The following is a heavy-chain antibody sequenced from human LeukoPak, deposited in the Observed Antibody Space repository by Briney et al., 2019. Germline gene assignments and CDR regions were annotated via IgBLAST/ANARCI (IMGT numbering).Heavy chain of an antibody. V-gene: IGHV1-18*01. CDR2: ISAYYGEA. CDR1: GCTFTSYA. D-gene: IGHD3-10*01. CDR3: ARAPRARLWFGVLLYDWSDP. J-gene: IGHJ5*02. Sequence: ASVKVSCKASGCTFTSYAISWVRQAPGQGLEWMGGISAYYGEANYAQKLQDRVILTTDGSTTTAYMELSSLRSDDTAVDYCARAPRARLWFGVLLYDWSDPGGQRPVVT.